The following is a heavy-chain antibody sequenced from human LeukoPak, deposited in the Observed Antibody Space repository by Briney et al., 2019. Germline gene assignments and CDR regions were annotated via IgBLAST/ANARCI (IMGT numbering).Heavy chain of an antibody. CDR1: GFTFTTYN. V-gene: IGHV3-53*01. Sequence: GGSLRLSCAASGFTFTTYNMNWVRQAPGKGLEWVSVIYSGGSAYYADSVKGRFTISRDNSKNTLYLQMNSLRAEDTAVYYCASLYFDYWGQGTLVTVSS. J-gene: IGHJ4*02. CDR3: ASLYFDY. CDR2: IYSGGSA.